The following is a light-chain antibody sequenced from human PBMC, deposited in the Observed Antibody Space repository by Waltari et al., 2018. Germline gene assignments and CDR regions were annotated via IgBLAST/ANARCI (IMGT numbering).Light chain of an antibody. CDR3: QQSYSAPYT. CDR2: VGS. Sequence: DIQMTQSPSSLSASVGDIVTITCRASQTISNYLNWYQNRPGKAPILLISVGSNLQPGVPSRFSGSGSGTDFTLTISSLQPEDFATYFCQQSYSAPYTFGQGTKLEIK. J-gene: IGKJ2*01. V-gene: IGKV1-39*01. CDR1: QTISNY.